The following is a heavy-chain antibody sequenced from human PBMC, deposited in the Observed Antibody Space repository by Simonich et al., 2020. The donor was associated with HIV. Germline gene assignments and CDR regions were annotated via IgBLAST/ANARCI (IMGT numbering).Heavy chain of an antibody. J-gene: IGHJ3*02. V-gene: IGHV3-72*01. CDR2: TKNKANRYTK. CDR1: GFTFSDHY. Sequence: EVQLVESGGGLVQPGGSLRLSCAASGFTFSDHYMDWVRPAPGKGLVWGGRTKNKANRYTKEYAASVKGRFTISRDDSKNALDLQMNSLKTEDTAVYYCARGCSGSYPAFDIWGQGTMVTVSS. CDR3: ARGCSGSYPAFDI. D-gene: IGHD3-10*02.